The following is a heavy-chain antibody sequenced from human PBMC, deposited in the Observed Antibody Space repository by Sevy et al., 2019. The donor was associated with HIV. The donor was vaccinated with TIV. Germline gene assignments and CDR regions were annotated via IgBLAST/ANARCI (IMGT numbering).Heavy chain of an antibody. V-gene: IGHV3-30*02. J-gene: IGHJ6*02. CDR1: GFIFSSFG. D-gene: IGHD6-19*01. CDR2: IHYKGGEK. Sequence: GGSLRLSCAASGFIFSSFGMHWVRQAPGKGLEWVAFIHYKGGEKYYEDAVKGRNTISRDNSKNTVYLQMSSLRAEDTAVYYCAKDYSTGWYGYYYGMDVRGQGTTVTVSS. CDR3: AKDYSTGWYGYYYGMDV.